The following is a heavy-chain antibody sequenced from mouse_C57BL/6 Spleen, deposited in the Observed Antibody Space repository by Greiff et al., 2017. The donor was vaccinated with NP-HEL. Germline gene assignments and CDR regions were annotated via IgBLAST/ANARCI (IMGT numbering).Heavy chain of an antibody. Sequence: QVQLKQSGAELAKPGASVKLSCTASGYTFPSYWMHWVKQRPGQGLEWIGYINPSSGYTKYNQKFKDKATLTADKSSSTAYMQLSSLTYEDSAVYYCASTTYYAMDYWGQGTSVTVSS. CDR2: INPSSGYT. D-gene: IGHD1-1*01. J-gene: IGHJ4*01. V-gene: IGHV1-7*01. CDR3: ASTTYYAMDY. CDR1: GYTFPSYW.